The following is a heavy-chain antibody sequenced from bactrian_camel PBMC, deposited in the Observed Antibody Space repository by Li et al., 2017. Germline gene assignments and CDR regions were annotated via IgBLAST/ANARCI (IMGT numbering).Heavy chain of an antibody. CDR1: GFTFSSYA. Sequence: VQLVESGGGLVQPGGSLTLSCAASGFTFSSYAMNWVRQAPGKGLEWVSRINSGGGSTDYADSVKGRFTISRDNAKSTLYLQLNSLKTEDTAIYYCTYGGSCNGYYPRGQGTQVTVS. V-gene: IGHV3S40*01. CDR2: INSGGGST. D-gene: IGHD1*01. J-gene: IGHJ4*01.